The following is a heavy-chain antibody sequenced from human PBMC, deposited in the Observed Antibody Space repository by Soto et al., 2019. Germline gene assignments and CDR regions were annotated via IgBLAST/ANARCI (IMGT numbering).Heavy chain of an antibody. CDR2: INHSGST. CDR1: GGSISSYY. Sequence: SETLSLTCTVSGGSISSYYWSWIRQPPGKGLEWIGEINHSGSTTYNPSLKSRVTISVDTSKNQFSLKLSSVTAADTAVYYCARGPNIRTFDYWGHGTLVTVSS. J-gene: IGHJ4*01. V-gene: IGHV4-34*01. CDR3: ARGPNIRTFDY.